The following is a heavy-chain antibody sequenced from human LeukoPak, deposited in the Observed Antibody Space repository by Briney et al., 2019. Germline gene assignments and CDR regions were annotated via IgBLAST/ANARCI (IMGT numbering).Heavy chain of an antibody. CDR1: GFTFSSYW. J-gene: IGHJ4*02. CDR3: AKDLLYYDSSGYYAL. CDR2: ISGSGGST. D-gene: IGHD3-22*01. Sequence: GGSLRLSCAASGFTFSSYWMHWVRQAPGKGLEWVSCISGSGGSTYYADSVKGRFTISRDDSKNTLYLQMSSLRAEDTAVYYCAKDLLYYDSSGYYALWGQGTLVTVSS. V-gene: IGHV3-23*01.